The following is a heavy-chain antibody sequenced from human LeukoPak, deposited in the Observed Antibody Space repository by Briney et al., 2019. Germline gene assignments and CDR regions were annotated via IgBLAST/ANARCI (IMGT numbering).Heavy chain of an antibody. CDR3: ARSGSLDY. CDR2: INHSGST. J-gene: IGHJ4*02. CDR1: GDSISNGYY. Sequence: KPSETLSLTCTVSGDSISNGYYWDWIRQPPGKGLEWIGTINHSGSTYYNPSLKSRVTISVDTSKNQFSLKLSSVTAADTAVYHCARSGSLDYGGQGTLVTVSS. D-gene: IGHD3-10*01. V-gene: IGHV4-38-2*02.